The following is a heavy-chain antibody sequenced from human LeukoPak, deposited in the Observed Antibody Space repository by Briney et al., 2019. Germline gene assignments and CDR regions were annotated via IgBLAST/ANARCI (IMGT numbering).Heavy chain of an antibody. Sequence: ASVKVSCKASGYTFTGYYMHWVRQAPGHGLEWMGWINPNSGGTNYAQKFQGRVTMTRDTSISTAYMELSRLRSDDTAVYYCARGRWLQNYYGMDVWGQGTTVTVSS. D-gene: IGHD5-24*01. CDR1: GYTFTGYY. J-gene: IGHJ6*02. CDR2: INPNSGGT. V-gene: IGHV1-2*02. CDR3: ARGRWLQNYYGMDV.